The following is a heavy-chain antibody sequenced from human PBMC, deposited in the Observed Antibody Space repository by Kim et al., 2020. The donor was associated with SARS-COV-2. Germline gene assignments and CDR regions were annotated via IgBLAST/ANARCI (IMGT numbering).Heavy chain of an antibody. CDR1: GFTFSSFA. J-gene: IGHJ2*01. D-gene: IGHD6-13*01. CDR2: LSDSGGDT. CDR3: AKKGIPARAKRYFDL. V-gene: IGHV3-23*01. Sequence: GGSLRLSCAASGFTFSSFAMTWVRQAPGKGLEWVSTLSDSGGDTFYADSVKGRFTISRDNSKNTLYLQMNSLRAEDTAVYYCAKKGIPARAKRYFDLWGRSTLVTVSS.